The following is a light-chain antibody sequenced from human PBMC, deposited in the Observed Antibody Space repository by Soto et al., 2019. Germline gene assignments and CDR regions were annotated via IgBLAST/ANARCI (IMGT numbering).Light chain of an antibody. CDR3: QQDGSSTIT. V-gene: IGKV3-20*01. CDR2: DAS. J-gene: IGKJ5*01. Sequence: EIVLTQSPGTLSVSPGERASLSCRASQSIAKSLAWYQQKPGQAPRLLISDASNRATGIPARFSGSVSGTDGTITISRLEKEDGSVYYCQQDGSSTITFGQGTRLEIK. CDR1: QSIAKS.